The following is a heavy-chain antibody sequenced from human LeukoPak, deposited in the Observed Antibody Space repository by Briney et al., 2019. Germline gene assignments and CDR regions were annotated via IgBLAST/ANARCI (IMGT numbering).Heavy chain of an antibody. Sequence: GGSLRLSCAASGFTFSSYWMSWVRQAPGKGLEWVANIKQDGSEKYYVDSVKGRFTISRDNSKSALHLQMNTLMAADTAVYYCASRDPCSGDTCYGLGYWGQGTLVTVSS. CDR2: IKQDGSEK. CDR1: GFTFSSYW. CDR3: ASRDPCSGDTCYGLGY. J-gene: IGHJ4*02. V-gene: IGHV3-7*03. D-gene: IGHD2-15*01.